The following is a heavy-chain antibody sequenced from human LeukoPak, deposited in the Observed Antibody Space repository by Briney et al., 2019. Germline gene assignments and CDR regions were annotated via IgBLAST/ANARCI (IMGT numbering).Heavy chain of an antibody. CDR3: ARGPGHSGGPTDYNWFDP. J-gene: IGHJ5*02. D-gene: IGHD3-10*01. CDR1: GGPISSYY. Sequence: SETLSLTCTVSGGPISSYYWSWIRQPPGKGLEWIGYIYYSGSTNYNPSLKSRVTISVDTSKNRFSLKLSSVTAADTAVYYCARGPGHSGGPTDYNWFDPWGQGTLVTVSS. CDR2: IYYSGST. V-gene: IGHV4-59*01.